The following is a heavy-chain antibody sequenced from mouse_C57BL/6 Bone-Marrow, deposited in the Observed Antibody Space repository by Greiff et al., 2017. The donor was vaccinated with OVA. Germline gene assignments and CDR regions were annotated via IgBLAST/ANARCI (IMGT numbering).Heavy chain of an antibody. J-gene: IGHJ3*01. Sequence: QVQLKQSGAELVRPGTSVKVSCKASGYAFTNYLIEWVKQRPGQGLEWIGVINPGSGGTNYNEKFKGKATLTADKSSSTAYMQLSSLTSEGSAVYFCARQGRLVAYWGQGTLVTVSA. CDR3: ARQGRLVAY. CDR1: GYAFTNYL. V-gene: IGHV1-54*01. D-gene: IGHD3-3*01. CDR2: INPGSGGT.